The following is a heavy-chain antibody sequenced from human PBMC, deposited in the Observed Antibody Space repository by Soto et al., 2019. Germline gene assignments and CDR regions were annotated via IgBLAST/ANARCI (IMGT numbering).Heavy chain of an antibody. CDR2: IYYSGST. J-gene: IGHJ4*02. D-gene: IGHD3-16*02. Sequence: QLQLQESGPGLVKPSETLSLTCTVSGGSISSSSYYWGWILQPPGNGLEWIGSIYYSGSTYYNPSLKSRVTISVDTSKNQFSLKLSSVTAADTAVYYCARTASYDYVWGSYRYAFDYWGQGTLVTVSS. CDR3: ARTASYDYVWGSYRYAFDY. CDR1: GGSISSSSYY. V-gene: IGHV4-39*01.